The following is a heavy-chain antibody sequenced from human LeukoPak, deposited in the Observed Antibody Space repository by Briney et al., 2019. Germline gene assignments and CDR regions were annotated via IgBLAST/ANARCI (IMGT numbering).Heavy chain of an antibody. CDR1: GFTFSSYA. V-gene: IGHV3-30-3*01. CDR3: AKGTRD. CDR2: ISYDGSNK. Sequence: GRSLRLSCAASGFTFSSYAMHWVRQAPGKGLEWVAVISYDGSNKYYADSVKGRFTISRDNSKNTLYLQMNSLRAEDTAVYYCAKGTRDWGQGTLVTVSS. J-gene: IGHJ4*02.